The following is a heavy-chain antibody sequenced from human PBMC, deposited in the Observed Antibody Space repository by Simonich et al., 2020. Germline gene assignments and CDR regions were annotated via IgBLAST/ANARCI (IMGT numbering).Heavy chain of an antibody. J-gene: IGHJ2*01. CDR2: INHRGNT. V-gene: IGHV4-34*01. CDR1: GGSFSGYY. D-gene: IGHD1-1*01. CDR3: ARRANWNWYFDL. Sequence: QVQLQQWGAGLLKPSETLSLTCAVYGGSFSGYYWSWIRQPPGKGLVWIGEINHRGNTNYNPALKSRVTISVDTSKNQFSLKLSSVTAADTAVYYCARRANWNWYFDLWGRGTLVTVSS.